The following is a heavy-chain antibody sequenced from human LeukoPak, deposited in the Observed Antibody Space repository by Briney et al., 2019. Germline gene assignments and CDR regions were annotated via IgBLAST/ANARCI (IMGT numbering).Heavy chain of an antibody. V-gene: IGHV4-59*12. CDR2: IYYSGST. Sequence: SETLSLTCTVSGGSISSYYWSWIRQPPGKGLEWIGYIYYSGSTNYNPSLKSRVTISVDTSKNQFSLQLNSVTPEDTAVYYCARARVWSGSYFSLSRYNWFDPWGQGTLVTVSS. J-gene: IGHJ5*02. D-gene: IGHD1-26*01. CDR1: GGSISSYY. CDR3: ARARVWSGSYFSLSRYNWFDP.